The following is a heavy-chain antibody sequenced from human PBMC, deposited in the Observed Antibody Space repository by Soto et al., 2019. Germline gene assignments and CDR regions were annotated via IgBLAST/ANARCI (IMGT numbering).Heavy chain of an antibody. Sequence: QVQLVESGGGVVQPGRSLRLSCAASGFTFSSYAMHWVRQAPGKGLEWVAVISYDGSNKYYADSVKGRFTISRDNSKNTLYLQMNSLRAEDTAVYYCARGPPYGDYSDYWGQGTLVTVSS. D-gene: IGHD4-17*01. CDR1: GFTFSSYA. CDR2: ISYDGSNK. V-gene: IGHV3-30-3*01. CDR3: ARGPPYGDYSDY. J-gene: IGHJ4*02.